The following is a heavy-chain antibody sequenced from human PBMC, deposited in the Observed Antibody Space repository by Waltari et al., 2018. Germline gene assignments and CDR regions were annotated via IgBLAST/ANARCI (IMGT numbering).Heavy chain of an antibody. Sequence: QVQLQESGPGLVKPSETLSLTCAVSGYSISSGYYWGWIRQPPGKGLEWIGSIYHSGSTYYNTSLKSRVTISVDTSKNQFSLKLSSVTAADTAVYYCAAWESLYGMDVWGQGTTVTVSS. CDR3: AAWESLYGMDV. J-gene: IGHJ6*02. CDR1: GYSISSGYY. D-gene: IGHD1-26*01. V-gene: IGHV4-38-2*01. CDR2: IYHSGST.